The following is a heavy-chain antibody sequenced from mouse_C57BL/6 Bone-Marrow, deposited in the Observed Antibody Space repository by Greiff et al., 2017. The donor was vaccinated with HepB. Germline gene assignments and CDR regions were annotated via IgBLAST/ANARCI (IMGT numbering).Heavy chain of an antibody. CDR1: GFNIKNTY. D-gene: IGHD1-1*01. V-gene: IGHV14-3*01. CDR3: ARSLYGSSYDYAMDY. CDR2: IDPANGNT. J-gene: IGHJ4*01. Sequence: LVESVAELVRPGASVKLSCTASGFNIKNTYMHWVKQRPEQGLEWIGRIDPANGNTKYAPKFQGKATITADTSSNTAYLQLSSLTSEDTAIYYCARSLYGSSYDYAMDYWGQGTSVTVSS.